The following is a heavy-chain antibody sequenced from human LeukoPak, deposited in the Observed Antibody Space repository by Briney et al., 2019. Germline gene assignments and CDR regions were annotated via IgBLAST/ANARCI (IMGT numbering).Heavy chain of an antibody. V-gene: IGHV1-18*01. CDR1: GYTFTSYG. CDR3: ARGMTTVTTRWFDP. CDR2: ISAYNGNT. Sequence: GASVKVSCKASGYTFTSYGISWVRQAPGQGLEWMGWISAYNGNTNYAQKLEGRVTMTTDTSTSTAYMELRSLRSDDAAVYYCARGMTTVTTRWFDPWGQGTLVTVSS. J-gene: IGHJ5*02. D-gene: IGHD4-17*01.